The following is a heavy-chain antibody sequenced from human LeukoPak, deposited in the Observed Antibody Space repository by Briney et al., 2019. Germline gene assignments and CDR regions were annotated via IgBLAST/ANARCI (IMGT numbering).Heavy chain of an antibody. Sequence: GGSLRLSCVGSGFTLSKYWMSWVRQAPGRGLGWVTNINQDGKKIYYLASVKGRFTISRDYDKNSVFLQMSIRRDEDTALYYCARAWANSDSYWGQGTLVTVSS. D-gene: IGHD4-11*01. CDR2: INQDGKKI. V-gene: IGHV3-7*01. J-gene: IGHJ4*02. CDR1: GFTLSKYW. CDR3: ARAWANSDSY.